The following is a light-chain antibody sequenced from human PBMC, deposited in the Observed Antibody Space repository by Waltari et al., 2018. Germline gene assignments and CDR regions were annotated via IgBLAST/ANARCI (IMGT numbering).Light chain of an antibody. CDR3: QQRSNWPPT. Sequence: EIVLTQSPATLSLSPGERATLSCRASQSVSRNLAWYQQKPGQPPRLFIYEASTRATGVPARFSGSGSGTDFTLTISSLEPEDFAVYFCQQRSNWPPTFGPGTKVD. J-gene: IGKJ3*01. CDR1: QSVSRN. CDR2: EAS. V-gene: IGKV3-11*01.